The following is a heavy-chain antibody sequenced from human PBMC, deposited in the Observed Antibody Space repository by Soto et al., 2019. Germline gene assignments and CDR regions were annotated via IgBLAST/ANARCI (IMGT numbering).Heavy chain of an antibody. J-gene: IGHJ2*01. CDR3: AKDRVVVAATSYWYFDL. Sequence: EVQLLESGGGLVQPGGSLRLSCAASGFTFSSYAMSWVRQAPGKGLEWVSAISGSGGSTYYADSVKGRFTFSRDNSKNTLYLQMNSLRAEDTAVYYCAKDRVVVAATSYWYFDLWGRGTLVTVSS. CDR2: ISGSGGST. V-gene: IGHV3-23*01. CDR1: GFTFSSYA. D-gene: IGHD2-15*01.